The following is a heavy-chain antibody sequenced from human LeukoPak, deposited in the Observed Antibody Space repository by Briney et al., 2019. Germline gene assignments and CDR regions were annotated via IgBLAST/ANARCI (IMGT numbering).Heavy chain of an antibody. CDR2: ISYDGSNK. CDR3: AKATRIAASAGVDY. Sequence: PGGSLRLSCAASGFTFSSYGMHWVRQAPGKGLEWVAVISYDGSNKYYADSVKGRFTISRDNSKNTLYLQMNSLRAEDTAVYYCAKATRIAASAGVDYWGQGTLVTVSS. D-gene: IGHD6-6*01. J-gene: IGHJ4*02. V-gene: IGHV3-30*18. CDR1: GFTFSSYG.